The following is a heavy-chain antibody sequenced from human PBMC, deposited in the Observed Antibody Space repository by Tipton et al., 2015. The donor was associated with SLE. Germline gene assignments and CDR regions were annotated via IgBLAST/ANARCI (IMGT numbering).Heavy chain of an antibody. CDR2: ISSSSSTI. V-gene: IGHV3-48*01. Sequence: SLRLSCAASGFTFSSYSMNWVRQAPGKGLEWVSYISSSSSTIYYADSVKGRFTIPRDNAKNSLYLQMNSLRAEDTAVYYCASWGGTLGKPRDSWGQGTLVTVSS. J-gene: IGHJ4*02. CDR3: ASWGGTLGKPRDS. CDR1: GFTFSSYS. D-gene: IGHD3-16*01.